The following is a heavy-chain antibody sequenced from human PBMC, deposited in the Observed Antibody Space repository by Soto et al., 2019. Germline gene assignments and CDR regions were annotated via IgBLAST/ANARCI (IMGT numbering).Heavy chain of an antibody. V-gene: IGHV3-13*01. CDR3: AKTGARGWFDP. CDR1: GFTFSSYD. D-gene: IGHD1-1*01. Sequence: GGSLRLSCAASGFTFSSYDMHWVRQATGKGLEWVSAIGTAGDTYYPGSVKGRFTISRENAKNSLYLQMNSLRAGDTAVYFCAKTGARGWFDPWGQGTQVTVSS. CDR2: IGTAGDT. J-gene: IGHJ5*02.